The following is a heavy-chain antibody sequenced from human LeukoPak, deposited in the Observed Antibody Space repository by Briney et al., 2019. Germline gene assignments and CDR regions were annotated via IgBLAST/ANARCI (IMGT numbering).Heavy chain of an antibody. CDR1: GFTFTTYG. V-gene: IGHV3-74*01. Sequence: GVLRLSCAASGFTFTTYGMHWVRQAPGKGLVWVSRIMSDGRSTYADSVKGRFTISRDTAKNTLYLQMNSLRAEDTAVYYCARGRSSGSYYEGTFDYWGQGTLVTVSS. J-gene: IGHJ4*02. D-gene: IGHD1-26*01. CDR2: IMSDGRST. CDR3: ARGRSSGSYYEGTFDY.